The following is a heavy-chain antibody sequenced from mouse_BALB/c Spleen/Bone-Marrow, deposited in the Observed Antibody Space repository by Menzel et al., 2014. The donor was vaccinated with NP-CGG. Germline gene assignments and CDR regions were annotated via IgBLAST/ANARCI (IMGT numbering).Heavy chain of an antibody. CDR2: ISSGSSTI. V-gene: IGHV5-17*02. CDR1: GFTFSSFG. Sequence: EVNVVESGGGLVQPGGSRKLSCAASGFTFSSFGMHWVRQAPEKGLEWVAYISSGSSTIYYADTVKGRFTISRDSPKNTLFLQMTSLRSEDTAMYYCARGAARATWFAYWGQGTLVTVSA. CDR3: ARGAARATWFAY. J-gene: IGHJ3*01. D-gene: IGHD3-1*01.